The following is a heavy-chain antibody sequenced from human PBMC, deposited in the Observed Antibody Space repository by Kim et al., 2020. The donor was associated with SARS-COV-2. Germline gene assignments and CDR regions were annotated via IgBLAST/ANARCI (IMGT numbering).Heavy chain of an antibody. Sequence: SETLSLTCTVSGGSISSYYWSWIRQPPGKGLEWIGYIYYSGSTNYNPSLKSRVTISVDTSKNQFSLKLSSVTAADTAVYYCARGGFGELLFDYYYYGMDVWGQGTTVTVSS. J-gene: IGHJ6*02. V-gene: IGHV4-59*01. CDR1: GGSISSYY. CDR2: IYYSGST. D-gene: IGHD3-10*01. CDR3: ARGGFGELLFDYYYYGMDV.